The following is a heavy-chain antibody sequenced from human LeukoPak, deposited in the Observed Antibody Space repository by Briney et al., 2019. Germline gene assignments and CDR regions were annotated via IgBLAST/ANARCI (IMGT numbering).Heavy chain of an antibody. CDR2: ISGSGGST. V-gene: IGHV3-23*01. CDR3: ARSLRGPDAFDI. J-gene: IGHJ3*02. Sequence: GGSLRLSCAASGFTFSSYAMSWVRQAPGKGLEWVSAISGSGGSTYYADSVKGRFTISRDNSKNSLYLQMNSLRAEDTAVYYCARSLRGPDAFDIWGQGTMVTVSS. D-gene: IGHD4-17*01. CDR1: GFTFSSYA.